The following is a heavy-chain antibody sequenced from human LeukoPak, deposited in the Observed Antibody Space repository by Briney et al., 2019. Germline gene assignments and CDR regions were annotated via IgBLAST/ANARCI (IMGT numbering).Heavy chain of an antibody. V-gene: IGHV1-46*01. D-gene: IGHD3-22*01. CDR3: ASTYYCDSSGYYKGTDAFDI. J-gene: IGHJ3*02. CDR1: GYTFTSYY. CDR2: INPSGGST. Sequence: ASVKVSCKASGYTFTSYYMHWVRQAPGQGLEWMGIINPSGGSTSYAQKFQGRVTMTRDMSTSTVYMELSSLRSEDTAVYYCASTYYCDSSGYYKGTDAFDIWGQGTMVTVSS.